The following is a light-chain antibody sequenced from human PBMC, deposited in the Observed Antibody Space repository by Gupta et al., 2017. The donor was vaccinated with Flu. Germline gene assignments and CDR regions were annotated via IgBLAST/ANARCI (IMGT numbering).Light chain of an antibody. Sequence: IQVTQSPTSLSSSVGDRVTIHCRPSQGISNNLGWFQQKPGKAPKSLIYDASRWKSGVPSSFSGSGYGTDFTLTISSRQPEDFANYYCQQQNSFPFTFGHGTNVDIK. J-gene: IGKJ3*01. CDR3: QQQNSFPFT. V-gene: IGKV1-16*01. CDR1: QGISNN. CDR2: DAS.